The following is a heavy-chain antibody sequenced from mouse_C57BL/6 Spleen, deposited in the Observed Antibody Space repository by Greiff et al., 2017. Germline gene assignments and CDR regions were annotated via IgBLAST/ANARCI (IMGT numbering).Heavy chain of an antibody. CDR2: INPNYGTT. V-gene: IGHV1-39*01. J-gene: IGHJ1*03. D-gene: IGHD1-1*01. Sequence: EVQLQQSGPELVKPGASVKISCKASGYSFTDYNMNWVKQSNGKSLEWIGVINPNYGTTSYNQKFKGKATLTVDQSSSTAYMQLNSLTSEDSAVYYCATSDYGSTPWYFDVWGTGTTVTVSS. CDR3: ATSDYGSTPWYFDV. CDR1: GYSFTDYN.